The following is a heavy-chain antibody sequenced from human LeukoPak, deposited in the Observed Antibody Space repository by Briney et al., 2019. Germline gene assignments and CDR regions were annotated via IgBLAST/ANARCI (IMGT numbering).Heavy chain of an antibody. CDR2: INHSGST. V-gene: IGHV4-34*01. D-gene: IGHD6-6*01. Sequence: SETMSLTCAVYGGSFSGYYWSWIRQPPGKGLERIGEINHSGSTNYNPSLKSRVTISVDTSKNQFSLKLSSVTAADTAVYYCARGRGSSSPFDYWGQGTLVTVSS. J-gene: IGHJ4*02. CDR3: ARGRGSSSPFDY. CDR1: GGSFSGYY.